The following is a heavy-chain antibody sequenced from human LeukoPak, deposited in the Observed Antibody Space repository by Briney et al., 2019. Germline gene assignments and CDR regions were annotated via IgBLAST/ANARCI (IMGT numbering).Heavy chain of an antibody. V-gene: IGHV4-34*01. CDR3: ARVPYYDSSGYYLRGDYGMDV. D-gene: IGHD3-22*01. CDR2: INHSGST. J-gene: IGHJ6*02. Sequence: KPSETLSLTCAVYGGSFSGYYWSWIRQPPGKGLEWIGEINHSGSTNYNPSLKSRVTISVDTSKNQFSLKLSSVTAADTAVYYCARVPYYDSSGYYLRGDYGMDVWGQGTTVTVSS. CDR1: GGSFSGYY.